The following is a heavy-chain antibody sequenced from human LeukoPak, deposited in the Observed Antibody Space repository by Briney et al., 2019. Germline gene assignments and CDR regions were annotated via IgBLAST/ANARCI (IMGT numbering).Heavy chain of an antibody. V-gene: IGHV4-4*07. CDR1: GGSISSYY. CDR2: IYTSGST. CDR3: ARDFIVVVPAASDYYYYYMDV. Sequence: SETLSLTCTVSGGSISSYYWSWIRQPAGKGLEWIGRIYTSGSTNYNPSLKSRVTMSVDTSKNRFSLKLSSVTAADAAVYYCARDFIVVVPAASDYYYYYMDVWGKGTTVTVSS. J-gene: IGHJ6*03. D-gene: IGHD2-2*01.